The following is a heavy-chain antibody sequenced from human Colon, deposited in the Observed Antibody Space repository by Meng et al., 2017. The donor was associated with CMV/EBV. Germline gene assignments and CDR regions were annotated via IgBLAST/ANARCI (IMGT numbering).Heavy chain of an antibody. V-gene: IGHV3-23*01. Sequence: GGSLRLSCVADGFSFSDYAMSWVRQAPGRGLEWVSAISGTGASSFYTDSVKGRFTISRDNSKNTLSLQMNSLRVEDTAVYYCARSIYDSSGYYRAEYFEHWGQGTLVTVSS. CDR2: ISGTGASS. CDR3: ARSIYDSSGYYRAEYFEH. D-gene: IGHD3-22*01. CDR1: GFSFSDYA. J-gene: IGHJ1*01.